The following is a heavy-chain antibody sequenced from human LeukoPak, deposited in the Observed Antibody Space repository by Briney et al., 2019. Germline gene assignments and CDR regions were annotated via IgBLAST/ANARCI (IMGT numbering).Heavy chain of an antibody. CDR2: ISGSGGST. CDR1: GFTFSSYA. J-gene: IGHJ4*02. CDR3: AKVLGGRSYYYDSSGYYFPFGY. Sequence: GGSLRLSCAASGFTFSSYAMSWVRQAPGKGLEWVSAISGSGGSTYYADSVKGRFTISRDNSKNTLYLQMNSLRAEDTAVYYCAKVLGGRSYYYDSSGYYFPFGYWGQGTLATVSS. V-gene: IGHV3-23*01. D-gene: IGHD3-22*01.